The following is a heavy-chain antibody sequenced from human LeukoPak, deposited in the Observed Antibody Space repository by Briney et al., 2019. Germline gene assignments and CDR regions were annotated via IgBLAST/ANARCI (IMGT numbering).Heavy chain of an antibody. J-gene: IGHJ4*02. CDR1: GFTFSSYW. V-gene: IGHV3-74*01. Sequence: PGGSLRLSCAASGFTFSSYWMHWVRQAPGKGLVWVSRINSDGSSTNYADSVKGRFTISRDNAKNTLYLQMNSLRGEDTAVYYCARESSVGAHKAFDYWGQGTLVTVSS. D-gene: IGHD1-26*01. CDR3: ARESSVGAHKAFDY. CDR2: INSDGSST.